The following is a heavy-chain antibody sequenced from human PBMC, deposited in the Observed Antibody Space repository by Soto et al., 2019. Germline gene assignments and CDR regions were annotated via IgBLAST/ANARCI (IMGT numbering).Heavy chain of an antibody. D-gene: IGHD6-19*01. CDR3: ARDQEWLARRGQYWYFDL. CDR1: GFTFSSYA. CDR2: ISYDGSNK. V-gene: IGHV3-30-3*01. Sequence: QVQLVESGGGVVQPGRSLRLSCAASGFTFSSYAMHWVRQAPGKGLEWVAVISYDGSNKYYADSVKGRFTISRDNSKNTLYLQMSSLRAEDTAVYYCARDQEWLARRGQYWYFDLWGRGTLVTVSS. J-gene: IGHJ2*01.